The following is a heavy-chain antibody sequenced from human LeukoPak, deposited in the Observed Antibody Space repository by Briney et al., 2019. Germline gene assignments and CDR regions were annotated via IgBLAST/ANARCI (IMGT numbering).Heavy chain of an antibody. J-gene: IGHJ4*02. D-gene: IGHD2-15*01. V-gene: IGHV3-48*03. Sequence: GGSLRLSCAASGFTFSSYEMDWVRQAPGKGLEWLSYISSSGSTIYYADSVKGRFTISRDNAKNSLYLQMNSLGAEDTAVYYCARDYMGYCSGGSCYSGHNFDYWGQGTLVTVSS. CDR3: ARDYMGYCSGGSCYSGHNFDY. CDR2: ISSSGSTI. CDR1: GFTFSSYE.